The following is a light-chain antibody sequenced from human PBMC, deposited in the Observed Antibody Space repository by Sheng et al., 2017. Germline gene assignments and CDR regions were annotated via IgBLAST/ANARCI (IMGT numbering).Light chain of an antibody. CDR1: QGVSRA. CDR2: DAS. V-gene: IGKV1D-13*01. CDR3: QQFNNYPLT. Sequence: AVQLTQSPSSLSASVGDRVTMTCRASQGVSRAVAWYQQKPGMAPKLLIYDASRLEIGVPSRFAASGSGTDFTLTISSLQPEDFATYFCQQFNNYPLTFGGGTRVEIK. J-gene: IGKJ4*01.